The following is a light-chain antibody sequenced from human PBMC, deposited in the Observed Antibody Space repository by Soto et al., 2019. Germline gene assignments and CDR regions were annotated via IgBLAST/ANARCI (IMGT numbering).Light chain of an antibody. CDR1: SSDVGAYDY. Sequence: QSVLTQPASVSGSPGQSITISCTGTSSDVGAYDYVSWYQQHPGKAPKFMLYEVSNRPSGLSDRFSGSKSGNTASLTISGLQAEDEADYYCSSFTTSKTWVFGRGTKLTVL. CDR3: SSFTTSKTWV. CDR2: EVS. V-gene: IGLV2-14*01. J-gene: IGLJ3*02.